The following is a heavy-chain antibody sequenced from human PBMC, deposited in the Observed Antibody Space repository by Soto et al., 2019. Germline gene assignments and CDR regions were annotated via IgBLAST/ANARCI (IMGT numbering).Heavy chain of an antibody. D-gene: IGHD6-13*01. V-gene: IGHV1-69*06. CDR1: GGTFSSYA. Sequence: VSCKASGGTFSSYAISWVRQAPGQGLEWMGGIIPIFGTANYAQKFQGRVTITADKSTSTAYMELSSLRSEDTAVYYCASKYSSSWPNYYGMDVWGQGTTVTVSS. CDR3: ASKYSSSWPNYYGMDV. J-gene: IGHJ6*02. CDR2: IIPIFGTA.